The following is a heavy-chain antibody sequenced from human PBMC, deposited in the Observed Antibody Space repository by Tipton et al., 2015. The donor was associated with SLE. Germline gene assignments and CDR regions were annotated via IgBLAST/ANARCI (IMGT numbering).Heavy chain of an antibody. CDR1: GGSISSYY. V-gene: IGHV4-59*01. J-gene: IGHJ4*02. CDR2: IYYSGST. Sequence: TLSLTCTVSGGSISSYYWSWIRQPPGKGLEWIGYIYYSGSTNYNPSLKSRLTISVDTSKNQFSLKLSSVTAADTAVYYCARWAGPTVNFDYWGQGTLVTVSS. CDR3: ARWAGPTVNFDY. D-gene: IGHD4-11*01.